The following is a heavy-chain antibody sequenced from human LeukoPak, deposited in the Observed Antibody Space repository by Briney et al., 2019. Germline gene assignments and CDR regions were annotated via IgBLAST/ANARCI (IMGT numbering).Heavy chain of an antibody. Sequence: HSGGSLRLSCAASGFTVSSYYMNWVRQAPGKGLQWVSILYSDGATYYADSVKGRFTISRDNSRSTLYLQMNSLRAEDTAVYYCARPLYSGSPRGTPYYYYGMDVWGQGTTVTVSS. CDR2: LYSDGAT. D-gene: IGHD1-26*01. CDR3: ARPLYSGSPRGTPYYYYGMDV. J-gene: IGHJ6*02. V-gene: IGHV3-66*04. CDR1: GFTVSSYY.